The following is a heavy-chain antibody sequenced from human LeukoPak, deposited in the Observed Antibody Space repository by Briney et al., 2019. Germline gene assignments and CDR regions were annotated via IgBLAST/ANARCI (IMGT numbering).Heavy chain of an antibody. D-gene: IGHD2-21*02. CDR1: GYTFAIYG. CDR2: ISPYDGDT. Sequence: GASVKVSCKASGYTFAIYGISWVRQAPGQGLEWMAWISPYDGDTNYAQNFEGRVTMTRETSTSTAYMELRSLRSDDTAIYYCARDYCTRGGDCYKEDLFNPWGQGTLVTVSS. J-gene: IGHJ5*02. CDR3: ARDYCTRGGDCYKEDLFNP. V-gene: IGHV1-18*01.